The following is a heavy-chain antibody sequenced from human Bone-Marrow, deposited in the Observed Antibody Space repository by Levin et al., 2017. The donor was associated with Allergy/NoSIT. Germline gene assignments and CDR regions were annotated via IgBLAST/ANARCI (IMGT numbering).Heavy chain of an antibody. J-gene: IGHJ5*02. V-gene: IGHV3-30-3*01. D-gene: IGHD3-22*01. CDR2: ITYDGSNK. CDR1: GFTFSSYA. Sequence: RSGGSLRLSCAASGFTFSSYAMHWVRQAPGKGLEWVAVITYDGSNKYYADSVKGRFTISRDNSKNTLYLQMNSLRAEDTAVYYCARSGYYDSSGYWEDWFEPWGQGTLVTVSS. CDR3: ARSGYYDSSGYWEDWFEP.